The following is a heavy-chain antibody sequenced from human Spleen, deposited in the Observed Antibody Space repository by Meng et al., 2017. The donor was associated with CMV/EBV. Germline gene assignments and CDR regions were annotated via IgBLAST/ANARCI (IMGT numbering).Heavy chain of an antibody. CDR3: AREDYRGINPPNRFDP. CDR2: INPNSGGT. J-gene: IGHJ5*02. D-gene: IGHD3-10*01. V-gene: IGHV1-2*02. Sequence: SGYTFSDYYIHWVRQAPGQGLEWLGWINPNSGGTDSAPKFQGRVTMTRDTTVSTAYMELTRLRSDDTAVYYCAREDYRGINPPNRFDPWGQGTLVTVSS. CDR1: GYTFSDYY.